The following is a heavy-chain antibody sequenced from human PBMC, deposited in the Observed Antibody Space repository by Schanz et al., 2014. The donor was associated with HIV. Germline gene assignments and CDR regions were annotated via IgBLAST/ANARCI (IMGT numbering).Heavy chain of an antibody. CDR2: IYTSGST. CDR1: GGSVSSGSYY. CDR3: ARGIRRDCSSPSCNTGWFDP. V-gene: IGHV4-61*01. J-gene: IGHJ5*02. Sequence: QVQLQQWGPGLVKPSETLSLTCTVSGGSVSSGSYYWSWIRQPPGKGLEWIGRIYTSGSTNYNPSLKSRVTMSVDTSKNQFSLKLSSVTAADTAVYYCARGIRRDCSSPSCNTGWFDPWGQGTLVTVSS. D-gene: IGHD2-2*02.